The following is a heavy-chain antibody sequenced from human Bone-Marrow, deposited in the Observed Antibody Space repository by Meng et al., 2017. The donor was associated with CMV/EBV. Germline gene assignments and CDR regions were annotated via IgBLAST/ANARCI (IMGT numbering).Heavy chain of an antibody. CDR3: ARGGYDYVWGSWGWFDP. D-gene: IGHD3-16*01. Sequence: PDAGPRLIKPSEPLPLTCTVSGGSISSSSYYWGWTRQPPGKGLEWIGSIYYSGSTYYNPSLKSRVTISVDTSKNQFSLKLSSVTAADTAVYYCARGGYDYVWGSWGWFDPWGQGTLVTVSS. J-gene: IGHJ5*02. CDR2: IYYSGST. CDR1: GGSISSSSYY. V-gene: IGHV4-39*07.